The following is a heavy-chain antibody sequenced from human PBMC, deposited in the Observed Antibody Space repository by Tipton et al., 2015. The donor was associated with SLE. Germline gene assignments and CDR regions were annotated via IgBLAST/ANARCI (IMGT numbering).Heavy chain of an antibody. Sequence: TLSLTCTVSGGSISSHYWSWIRQPPGKGLEWIGYIYYSGSTNYNPSLKSRVTISVDKSKNQFSLKLSSVTAADTAVYYCARDPGHAFDIWGQGTMVTVSS. V-gene: IGHV4-59*11. CDR2: IYYSGST. CDR3: ARDPGHAFDI. CDR1: GGSISSHY. J-gene: IGHJ3*02.